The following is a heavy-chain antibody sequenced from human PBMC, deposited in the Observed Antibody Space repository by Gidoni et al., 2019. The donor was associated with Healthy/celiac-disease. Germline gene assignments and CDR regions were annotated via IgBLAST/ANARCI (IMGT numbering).Heavy chain of an antibody. Sequence: EVQLVESGGGLVQPGGSLRLSCAASGFTFSSHSMNWVGQAPGKGLAWVSYISSSSSTIYYADSVKGRFTISRDNAKNSLYLQMNSLRAEDTAVYYCARRRYYYDSSGYFDYWGQGTLVTVSS. CDR3: ARRRYYYDSSGYFDY. V-gene: IGHV3-48*01. D-gene: IGHD3-22*01. J-gene: IGHJ4*02. CDR1: GFTFSSHS. CDR2: ISSSSSTI.